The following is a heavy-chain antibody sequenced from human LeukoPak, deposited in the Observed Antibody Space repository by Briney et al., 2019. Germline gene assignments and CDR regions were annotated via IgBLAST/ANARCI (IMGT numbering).Heavy chain of an antibody. J-gene: IGHJ4*02. CDR2: ISGDGGST. D-gene: IGHD4-17*01. Sequence: GGSLRLSCAASGFTFSSYAMSWVRQAPGKGLEWVSLISGDGGSTYYADSVKGRFTISRDNSKNSLYLQMNSLRTEDTALYYCAKDSNQYGDYFDYWGQGTLVTVSS. CDR3: AKDSNQYGDYFDY. V-gene: IGHV3-43*02. CDR1: GFTFSSYA.